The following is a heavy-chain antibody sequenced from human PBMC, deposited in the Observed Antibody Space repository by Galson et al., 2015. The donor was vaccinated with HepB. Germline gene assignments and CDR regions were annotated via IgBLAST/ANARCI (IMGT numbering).Heavy chain of an antibody. V-gene: IGHV1-46*03. CDR2: INPSGGST. D-gene: IGHD2-2*01. CDR3: AGSIVVVPAASPPDYYYYMDV. J-gene: IGHJ6*03. Sequence: SVKVSCKASGYTFTSYYMHWVRQAPGQGLEWMGIINPSGGSTSYAQKFQGRVTMTRDTSTSTVYMELSSLRSEDTAVYYCAGSIVVVPAASPPDYYYYMDVWGKGTTVTVSS. CDR1: GYTFTSYY.